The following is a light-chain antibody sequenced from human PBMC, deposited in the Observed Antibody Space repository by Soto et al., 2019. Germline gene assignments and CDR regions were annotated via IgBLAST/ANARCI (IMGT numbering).Light chain of an antibody. V-gene: IGLV1-44*01. CDR3: EAWDDSLNGL. J-gene: IGLJ1*01. CDR2: SNN. CDR1: HSNIETKT. Sequence: QSALTQPPSASGTPGQTVTISCSGSHSNIETKTVNWYQQFPGTAPKLLIYSNNQRPSGVSDRFSGSKSGTSASLAISDLQSEDEADYYCEAWDDSLNGLFGTGTKLTVL.